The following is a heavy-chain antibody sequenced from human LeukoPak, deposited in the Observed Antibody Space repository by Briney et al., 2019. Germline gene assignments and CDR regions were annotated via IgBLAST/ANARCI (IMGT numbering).Heavy chain of an antibody. V-gene: IGHV3-7*04. J-gene: IGHJ4*02. Sequence: GGSLRLSCAASGFTFSTSWMGWVRQVPGKGLEWVANTKQDGTESQCVDTVKGRFTISRDNTKNSLFLQMNSLTTEDTAVYYCARGHGSNWGQGVLVAVSS. CDR1: GFTFSTSW. CDR2: TKQDGTES. CDR3: ARGHGSN.